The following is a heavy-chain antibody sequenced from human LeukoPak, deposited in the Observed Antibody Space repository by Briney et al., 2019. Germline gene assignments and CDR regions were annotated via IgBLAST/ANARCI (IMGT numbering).Heavy chain of an antibody. V-gene: IGHV3-48*01. J-gene: IGHJ4*02. CDR2: IGTTSGAI. CDR3: ARFRTWGDKAFDY. CDR1: GFTFNAFG. Sequence: GGSLRLSCAASGFTFNAFGMNWVRQAPGKGLEWVLYIGTTSGAIYYADSVKGRLTISRDSAKNSLYLQMNSLRAEDTAVYYCARFRTWGDKAFDYWGQGTLVTVSS. D-gene: IGHD2-21*02.